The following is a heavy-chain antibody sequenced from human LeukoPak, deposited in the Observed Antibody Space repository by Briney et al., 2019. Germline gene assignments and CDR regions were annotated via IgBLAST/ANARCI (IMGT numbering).Heavy chain of an antibody. CDR1: GYTFTGYY. CDR2: INPNSGGT. CDR3: AREAHDDSSGWNAFDY. V-gene: IGHV1-2*02. J-gene: IGHJ4*02. Sequence: LRASVKVSCKASGYTFTGYYMHWVRQAPGQGLEWMGWINPNSGGTNYAQKFQGRVTMTRDTSISTAYMELSRLRSDDTAVYYCAREAHDDSSGWNAFDYWGQGTLVTVSS. D-gene: IGHD6-19*01.